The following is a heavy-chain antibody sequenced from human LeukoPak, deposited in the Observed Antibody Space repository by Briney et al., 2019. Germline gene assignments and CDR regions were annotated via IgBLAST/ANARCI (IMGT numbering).Heavy chain of an antibody. D-gene: IGHD3-3*01. CDR2: IYSGGST. CDR1: GFTVSSNY. Sequence: GGSLRLSCAASGFTVSSNYMSWVRQAPGKGLEWVSVIYSGGSTYYADSVKGRFTISRDNSKNTLYLQMNSLRTEDTAVYYCARVYDFWSGSSFDYWGQGTLVTVSS. V-gene: IGHV3-66*02. J-gene: IGHJ4*02. CDR3: ARVYDFWSGSSFDY.